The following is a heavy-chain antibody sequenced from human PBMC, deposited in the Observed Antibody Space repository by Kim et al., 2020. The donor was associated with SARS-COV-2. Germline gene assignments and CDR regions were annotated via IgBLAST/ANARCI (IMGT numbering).Heavy chain of an antibody. J-gene: IGHJ3*02. V-gene: IGHV4-59*09. CDR3: ARGMTTVTSDAFDI. D-gene: IGHD4-17*01. Sequence: NPSLESLITKSVETAKNQFSLKLSSVTAADTAVYYCARGMTTVTSDAFDIWGQGTMVTVSS.